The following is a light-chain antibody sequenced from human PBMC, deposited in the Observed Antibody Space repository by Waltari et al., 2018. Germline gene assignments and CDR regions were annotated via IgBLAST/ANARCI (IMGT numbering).Light chain of an antibody. CDR2: DDS. Sequence: SYVLTQPPSVSVAPGKTARIICGGSNIESKTVHWYHQRPGQAPVLVVNDDSDWPSGIPERFSGSNSGNTATLTISRVEAGDEADYYCQVWDRSSDHYVFGSGTKVTVL. J-gene: IGLJ1*01. CDR3: QVWDRSSDHYV. V-gene: IGLV3-21*03. CDR1: NIESKT.